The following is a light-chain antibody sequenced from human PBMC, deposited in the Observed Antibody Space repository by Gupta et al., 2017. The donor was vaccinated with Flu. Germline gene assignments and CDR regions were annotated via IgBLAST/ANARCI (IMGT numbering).Light chain of an antibody. CDR1: NIGSKS. V-gene: IGLV3-21*02. Sequence: SHVLTQPPSVSVAPGQTARITCGGSNIGSKSVHWYQQKPGKAPGLVGFDDSDRPSGIPARFSGSHSGNKATLIIRSVEAGDEADYHCQVWDGGSDHPGIFGGGTKLTVL. J-gene: IGLJ2*01. CDR2: DDS. CDR3: QVWDGGSDHPGI.